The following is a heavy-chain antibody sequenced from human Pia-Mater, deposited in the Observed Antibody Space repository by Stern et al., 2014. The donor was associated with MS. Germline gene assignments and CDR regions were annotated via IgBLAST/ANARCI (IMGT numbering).Heavy chain of an antibody. Sequence: VQLVPSGGGFLQPGGSLRLSCAASRFLFSAYALPWVPPAPGPRLAWLPSISGSGGNTFYAPPAKGRFTNTRDNSRNTGEQKKNGLRAEDTAVYYCAKGIRVTGAGYGVDVWGQGTTVIVSS. J-gene: IGHJ6*02. V-gene: IGHV3-23*04. CDR2: ISGSGGNT. D-gene: IGHD6-19*01. CDR3: AKGIRVTGAGYGVDV. CDR1: RFLFSAYA.